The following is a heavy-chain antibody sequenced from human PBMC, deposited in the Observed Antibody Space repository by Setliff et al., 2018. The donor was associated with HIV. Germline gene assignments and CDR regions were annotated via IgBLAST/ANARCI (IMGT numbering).Heavy chain of an antibody. CDR2: IFSNDEK. V-gene: IGHV2-26*01. Sequence: SGPTLVNPTQTLTLTCTFSGFSLSTSGVGVGWIRQPPGKALEWLALIFSNDEKSYSTSLKSRLTISKDTSKSQVVLTMTNMDPVDTATYYCARISAGEYYFDYWGQGTLVTVSS. CDR1: GFSLSTSGVG. CDR3: ARISAGEYYFDY. D-gene: IGHD6-6*01. J-gene: IGHJ4*02.